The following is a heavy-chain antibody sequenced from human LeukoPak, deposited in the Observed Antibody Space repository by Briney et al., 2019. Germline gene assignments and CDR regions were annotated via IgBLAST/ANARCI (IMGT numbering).Heavy chain of an antibody. D-gene: IGHD6-13*01. J-gene: IGHJ6*03. CDR3: ARDRGLDIAAAGKFRHYYYYLDV. CDR1: GYTFTGYY. CDR2: INPNSGGT. V-gene: IGHV1-2*02. Sequence: ASVKVSCKASGYTFTGYYMHWVRQAPGQGLEWMGWINPNSGGTNYAQKFQGRVTMTRDTSISTAYMELSRLRSDDTAVYYCARDRGLDIAAAGKFRHYYYYLDVWGKGTTVTVSS.